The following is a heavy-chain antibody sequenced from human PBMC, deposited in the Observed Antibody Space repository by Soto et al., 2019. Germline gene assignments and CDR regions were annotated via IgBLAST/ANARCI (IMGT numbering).Heavy chain of an antibody. CDR2: INGDGSIT. CDR3: ARESMWAPDY. V-gene: IGHV3-74*01. J-gene: IGHJ4*02. D-gene: IGHD1-26*01. CDR1: GFTFSIYW. Sequence: EVQLVESGGGLVQPGGSLRLSFAASGFTFSIYWMHWVRQAPGKGLVWVSRINGDGSITSNADPVKGRFTISRDNAKNTLYLEMNSLRAEDTAVYYCARESMWAPDYWGQGTLVAVSS.